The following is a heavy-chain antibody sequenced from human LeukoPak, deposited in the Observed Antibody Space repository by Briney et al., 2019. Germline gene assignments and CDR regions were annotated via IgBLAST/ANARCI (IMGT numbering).Heavy chain of an antibody. Sequence: GGSLRLSCAASGFTFSSYSMNWVRQAPGKGLEWVSSISSSSSYIYYADSVKGRFTTSRDNAKNSLYLQMNSLRAEDTAVYYCARDPGWYYYDSSGYTVDYWGQGTLVTVSS. J-gene: IGHJ4*02. V-gene: IGHV3-21*01. CDR1: GFTFSSYS. CDR3: ARDPGWYYYDSSGYTVDY. D-gene: IGHD3-22*01. CDR2: ISSSSSYI.